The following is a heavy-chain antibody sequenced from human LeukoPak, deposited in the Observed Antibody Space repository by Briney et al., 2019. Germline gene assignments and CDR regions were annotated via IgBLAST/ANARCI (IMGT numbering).Heavy chain of an antibody. V-gene: IGHV4-34*01. CDR2: INHSGST. CDR1: GGSFSGYY. J-gene: IGHJ4*02. Sequence: SETLSLTCAVYGGSFSGYYWSWIRQPPGKGLEWIGEINHSGSTNYNPSLKSRVTISVDTSKNQFSLKLSSVTAADTAVYYCARGRRYDFWSGSNYFDYWGQGTLVTVSS. D-gene: IGHD3-3*01. CDR3: ARGRRYDFWSGSNYFDY.